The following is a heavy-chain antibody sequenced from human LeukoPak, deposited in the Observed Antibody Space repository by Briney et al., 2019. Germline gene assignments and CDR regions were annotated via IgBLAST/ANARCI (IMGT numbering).Heavy chain of an antibody. D-gene: IGHD5-12*01. CDR2: IPYEGSNK. J-gene: IGHJ6*02. CDR1: GLTFSIYG. CDR3: AKDQNSGYDNYYYGMDV. Sequence: GRCLRLSCAVAGLTFSIYGMHWASQAPARALEWGVDIPYEGSNKYYAESVKGRFTISRDNSKNTLYLQMNSLRAEDTAVYYCAKDQNSGYDNYYYGMDVWGQGTTVTVSS. V-gene: IGHV3-30*18.